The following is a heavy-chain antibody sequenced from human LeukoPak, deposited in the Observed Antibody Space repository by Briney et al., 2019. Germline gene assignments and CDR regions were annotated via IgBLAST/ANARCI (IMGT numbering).Heavy chain of an antibody. CDR2: INTNTGNP. J-gene: IGHJ4*02. CDR1: GYTFTSYA. Sequence: ASVKVSCKASGYTFTSYAMNWVRQAPGQGLEWMGWINTNTGNPTYAQGFTGRFVFSLDTPVSTPYLQISRLKAEDTAVYYCASTAITRPFDYWGQGTLVTVSS. D-gene: IGHD1-14*01. V-gene: IGHV7-4-1*02. CDR3: ASTAITRPFDY.